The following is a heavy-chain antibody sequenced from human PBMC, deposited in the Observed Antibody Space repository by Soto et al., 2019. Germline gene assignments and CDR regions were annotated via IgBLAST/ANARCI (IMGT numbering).Heavy chain of an antibody. CDR2: ISAYNGNT. D-gene: IGHD6-13*01. J-gene: IGHJ6*02. CDR3: ARGTRIAAAPYYYYGMDV. Sequence: ASVKVSCKASGYTFTSYGISWVRQAPGQGLEWMGWISAYNGNTNYAQKLQGRVTMTTDTSTSTAYMELRSLRSDDTAVYYCARGTRIAAAPYYYYGMDVCGQGTTVTVSS. V-gene: IGHV1-18*04. CDR1: GYTFTSYG.